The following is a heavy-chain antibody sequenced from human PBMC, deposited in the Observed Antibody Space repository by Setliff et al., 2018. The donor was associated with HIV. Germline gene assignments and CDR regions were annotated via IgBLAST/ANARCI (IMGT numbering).Heavy chain of an antibody. V-gene: IGHV4-39*07. Sequence: SETLSLTCTVSGDSISSNNYYWGWIRQPPGKGPEWIGSIYYDGRTFYKPSLESRLTISVDTSKNQFSLRLNSVTAADTAVYFCAREGAVSADFDSWGQGTLVTVSS. CDR2: IYYDGRT. D-gene: IGHD3-16*01. J-gene: IGHJ4*02. CDR1: GDSISSNNYY. CDR3: AREGAVSADFDS.